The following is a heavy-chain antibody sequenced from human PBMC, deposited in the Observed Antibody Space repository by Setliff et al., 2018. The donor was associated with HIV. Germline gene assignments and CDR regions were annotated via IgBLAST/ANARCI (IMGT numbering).Heavy chain of an antibody. CDR1: GGSISSGSYY. D-gene: IGHD3-22*01. CDR3: ARVGWSGYYYDYYYYYYMDV. V-gene: IGHV4-61*02. J-gene: IGHJ6*03. CDR2: IYTSGST. Sequence: SETLSLTCTVSGGSISSGSYYWSWIRQPAGKGLEWIGRIYTSGSTNYNPSLKSRVTISVDTSKNQFSRKLSSVTAADTAVYYCARVGWSGYYYDYYYYYYMDVWGKGTTVTVSS.